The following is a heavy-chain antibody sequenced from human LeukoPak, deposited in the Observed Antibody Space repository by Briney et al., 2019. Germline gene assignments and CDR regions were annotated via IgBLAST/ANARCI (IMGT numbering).Heavy chain of an antibody. CDR2: ISGSGGST. CDR3: AKAHGAAAVWNAFDI. Sequence: RGSLRLSCAASGFTFSSYAMSWVRQAPGKGLEWVSAISGSGGSTYYAGSVKGRFTISRDNSKNTLYLQMNSLRAEDTAVYYCAKAHGAAAVWNAFDIWGQGTMVTVSS. J-gene: IGHJ3*02. V-gene: IGHV3-23*01. D-gene: IGHD6-13*01. CDR1: GFTFSSYA.